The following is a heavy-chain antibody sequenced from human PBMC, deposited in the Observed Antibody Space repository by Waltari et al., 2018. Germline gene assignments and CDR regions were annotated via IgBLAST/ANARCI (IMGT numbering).Heavy chain of an antibody. J-gene: IGHJ4*02. D-gene: IGHD3-3*01. Sequence: QVQLVQSGAEVKKPGASVKVSCKASGYTFTSYAMHWVRQAPGQRLEWMGWINAGSGDTEYSQKFQGRVTITRDTSASTAYMELTSLKSEDTAVYYCARGTRITIFGVVGRQDYGGQGTLVTVSS. CDR2: INAGSGDT. CDR3: ARGTRITIFGVVGRQDY. V-gene: IGHV1-3*01. CDR1: GYTFTSYA.